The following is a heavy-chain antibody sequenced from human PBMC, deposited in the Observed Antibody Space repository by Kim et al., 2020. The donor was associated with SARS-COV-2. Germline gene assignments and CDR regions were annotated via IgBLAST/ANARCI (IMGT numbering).Heavy chain of an antibody. CDR3: MGGPAGDY. Sequence: GGSLRLSCAASGFTFSSYWMTWVRQGLGKWLEWVGNIKKDGSEKYYMDSVKGRFTISRDNAKNSLYLQMNSLRAEDTAVYYCMGGPAGDYWGQGTLVTVSS. CDR1: GFTFSSYW. J-gene: IGHJ4*02. V-gene: IGHV3-7*01. CDR2: IKKDGSEK.